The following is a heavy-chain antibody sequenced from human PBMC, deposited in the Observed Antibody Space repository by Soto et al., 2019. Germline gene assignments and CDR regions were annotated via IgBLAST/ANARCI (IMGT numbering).Heavy chain of an antibody. D-gene: IGHD1-1*01. CDR2: TYYRSKWYN. CDR1: GDSVSSNSAA. V-gene: IGHV6-1*01. CDR3: ARDGLEPLPGYYYGMDV. J-gene: IGHJ6*02. Sequence: SQTLSLTCSISGDSVSSNSAAWNWIRQSPSRGLEWLGRTYYRSKWYNDYAVSVKSRITINPDTSNNQFSLQLNSVTPEDTAVYYCARDGLEPLPGYYYGMDVWGQGTTVTVSS.